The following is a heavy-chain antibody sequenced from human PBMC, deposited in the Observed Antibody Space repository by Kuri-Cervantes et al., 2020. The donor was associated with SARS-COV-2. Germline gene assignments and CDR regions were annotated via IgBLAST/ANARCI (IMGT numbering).Heavy chain of an antibody. J-gene: IGHJ4*02. CDR2: ISGSGSNT. V-gene: IGHV3-23*01. CDR1: GFTFGDYA. Sequence: ETLSLTCVGSGFTFGDYAMSWVRQSPGKGLEWVSAISGSGSNTYYADSVKGRFIISRDNSKNTLYLQMDSLRADDTAVYFCARDKSYGFWREPFDYWGRGTPVTVSS. CDR3: ARDKSYGFWREPFDY. D-gene: IGHD3/OR15-3a*01.